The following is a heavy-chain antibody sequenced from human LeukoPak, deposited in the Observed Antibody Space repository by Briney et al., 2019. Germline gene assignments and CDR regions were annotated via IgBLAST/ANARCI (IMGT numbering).Heavy chain of an antibody. Sequence: GGSLRLSCAASGFTFSSYAMSWVRQAPGKGLEWVSAISGSGGSTYYADSVKGRFTISRDNSENTVFLQMDSLRVEDTAVYYCARELSQIVWGGLDYGGQGTLVSVSS. J-gene: IGHJ4*02. CDR2: ISGSGGST. D-gene: IGHD2-21*01. CDR1: GFTFSSYA. V-gene: IGHV3-23*01. CDR3: ARELSQIVWGGLDY.